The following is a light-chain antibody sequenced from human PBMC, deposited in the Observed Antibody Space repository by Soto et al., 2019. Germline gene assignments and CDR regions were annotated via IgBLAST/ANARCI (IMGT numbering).Light chain of an antibody. CDR3: QQYNDYPYT. CDR2: KAS. Sequence: DIQMTQSPSTLSASVGDSVTITCRASQSISSWLAWYQQKPGRAPKLLIYKASSLESGVPSRFSGSGSGTEFTLTISSLPPDYFATYYCQQYNDYPYTFGQGTKLEIK. J-gene: IGKJ2*01. V-gene: IGKV1-5*03. CDR1: QSISSW.